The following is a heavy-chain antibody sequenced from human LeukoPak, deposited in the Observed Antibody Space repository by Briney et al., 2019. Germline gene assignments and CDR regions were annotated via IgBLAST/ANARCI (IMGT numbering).Heavy chain of an antibody. J-gene: IGHJ4*02. Sequence: PGRSLRLSCAASGFTFSSYGMHWVRQAPGKGLEWVAVISYDGSNKYYADSVKGRFTISRDNSKNTLYLQVNSLRAEDTAVYYCAKGREGGYYDSSGIFDYWGQGTLVTVSS. D-gene: IGHD3-22*01. CDR1: GFTFSSYG. CDR3: AKGREGGYYDSSGIFDY. CDR2: ISYDGSNK. V-gene: IGHV3-30*18.